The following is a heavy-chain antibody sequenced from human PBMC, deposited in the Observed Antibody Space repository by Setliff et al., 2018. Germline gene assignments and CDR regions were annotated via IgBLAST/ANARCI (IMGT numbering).Heavy chain of an antibody. CDR1: GYTFTNYD. CDR2: MNPNSGDT. V-gene: IGHV1-8*01. J-gene: IGHJ5*02. CDR3: VRSGKFGMRFWFDQ. D-gene: IGHD1-26*01. Sequence: GASVKVSCKASGYTFTNYDINWVRQATGQGLEWMGWMNPNSGDTHSAQKFQGRVTMTRDTSINTAYMELSSLTSDDTAFYYCVRSGKFGMRFWFDQWGQGTLVTVSS.